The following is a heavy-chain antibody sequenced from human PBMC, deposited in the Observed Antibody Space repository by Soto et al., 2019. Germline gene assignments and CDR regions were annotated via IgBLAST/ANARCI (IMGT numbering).Heavy chain of an antibody. V-gene: IGHV1-69*01. D-gene: IGHD6-19*01. Sequence: QVQLEQSGAEVKKPGSSVKVSCRASGGTLSNYALSCLRQAPGQGLEWMGGIIPVLGIAKYTQTLQGRVTILADESTATAYMEMISLNTEDTALYYCARSPYVGQWPPNWFDSWGQGTQVTVSS. CDR2: IIPVLGIA. CDR3: ARSPYVGQWPPNWFDS. CDR1: GGTLSNYA. J-gene: IGHJ5*01.